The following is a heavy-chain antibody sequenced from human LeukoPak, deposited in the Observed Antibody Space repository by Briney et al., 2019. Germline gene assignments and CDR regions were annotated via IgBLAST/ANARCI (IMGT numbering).Heavy chain of an antibody. V-gene: IGHV1-69*04. D-gene: IGHD1-26*01. CDR1: GGTFSSYA. CDR2: IIPILGIA. CDR3: ARGDSGSYYYFQH. J-gene: IGHJ1*01. Sequence: SVKVSCKASGGTFSSYAISWVRQAPGQGLEWMGRIIPILGIANYAQKFQGRVTITADKSTSTAYMELSSLRSEGTAVYYCARGDSGSYYYFQHWGQGTLVTVSS.